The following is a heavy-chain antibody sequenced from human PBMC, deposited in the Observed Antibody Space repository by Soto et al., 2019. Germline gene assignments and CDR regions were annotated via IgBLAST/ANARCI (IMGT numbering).Heavy chain of an antibody. CDR1: EFNVMSYW. J-gene: IGHJ4*02. Sequence: PVGSLRLSGAVSEFNVMSYWMSWVRQAPGKGLEWVASIKEDGSEIYYLQSVRGRFTISRDSAGNALHLAMNYLSAEDTGVYFCARDIGFDYVNWGQGTLVTVSS. D-gene: IGHD3-16*01. V-gene: IGHV3-7*01. CDR2: IKEDGSEI. CDR3: ARDIGFDYVN.